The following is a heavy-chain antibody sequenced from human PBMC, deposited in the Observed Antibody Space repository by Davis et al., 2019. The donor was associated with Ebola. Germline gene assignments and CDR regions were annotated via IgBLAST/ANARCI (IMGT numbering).Heavy chain of an antibody. Sequence: PGGSLRLSCAASGFTFSTYGMHWVRQAPGKGLEWVSTYGTSADTYYADSVKGRFTISRDNSKNTLYLQMNSLRADDTAVYYCAREGKYRDESRTFDYWGQGTLVTVSS. CDR2: YGTSADT. V-gene: IGHV3-69-1*01. CDR3: AREGKYRDESRTFDY. D-gene: IGHD2-2*01. J-gene: IGHJ4*02. CDR1: GFTFSTYG.